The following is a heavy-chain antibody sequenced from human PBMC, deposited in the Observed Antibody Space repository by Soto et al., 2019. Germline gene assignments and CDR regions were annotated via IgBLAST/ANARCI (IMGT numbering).Heavy chain of an antibody. CDR3: AKLRGGWATGQRAFDF. D-gene: IGHD5-12*01. CDR1: GFTFSSYA. V-gene: IGHV3-23*01. CDR2: ISTTGGTT. J-gene: IGHJ3*01. Sequence: EVQLLESGGGLVQPGGSLRLSCAASGFTFSSYAINWVRQAPGKGLEWVSVISTTGGTTYYADSVKGRITISRDNSKSTLYLHMNTLRAEDTAVYYCAKLRGGWATGQRAFDFWGQGTMVTVSS.